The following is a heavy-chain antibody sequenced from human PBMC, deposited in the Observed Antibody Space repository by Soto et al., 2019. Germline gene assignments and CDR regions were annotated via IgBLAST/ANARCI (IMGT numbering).Heavy chain of an antibody. Sequence: GASVKVSCKASGYTFTSYGSSWVRQAPGQGLEWMGWISAYNGNTNYAQKLQGRVTMTTDTSTSTAYMELRSLRSDDTAVYYCARDLQGVVSNWFDPWGQGTLVTVSS. CDR3: ARDLQGVVSNWFDP. CDR2: ISAYNGNT. D-gene: IGHD3-3*01. J-gene: IGHJ5*02. V-gene: IGHV1-18*01. CDR1: GYTFTSYG.